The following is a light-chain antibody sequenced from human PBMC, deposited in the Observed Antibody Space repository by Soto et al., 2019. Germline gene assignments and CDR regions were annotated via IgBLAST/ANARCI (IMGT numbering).Light chain of an antibody. J-gene: IGKJ4*01. CDR2: WAS. V-gene: IGKV4-1*01. Sequence: DIVMTQSPDSLAESLGERATITCKSSQSVLYSSDNKNYLAWYQQKPGQPPKLLIYWASTRDSGVPDRFSGSGSGADFTLTISSLQAEDVAVYDCQQYYSTLTFGGGTKVEIK. CDR1: QSVLYSSDNKNY. CDR3: QQYYSTLT.